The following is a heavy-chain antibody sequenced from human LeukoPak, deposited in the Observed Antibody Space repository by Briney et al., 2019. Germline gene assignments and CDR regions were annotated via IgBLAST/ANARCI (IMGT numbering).Heavy chain of an antibody. J-gene: IGHJ4*02. CDR2: TRHDGSNK. V-gene: IGHV3-30*02. CDR1: GFTFSSYG. CDR3: AKAMGSSYLSGYFDY. Sequence: GGSLRLSCAASGFTFSSYGIHWVRQAPGKGLEWVAFTRHDGSNKDYADSAKGRFTISRDNSKNTLYLQMNSLRVEDTAVYYCAKAMGSSYLSGYFDYWGQGTLVIFSS. D-gene: IGHD1-26*01.